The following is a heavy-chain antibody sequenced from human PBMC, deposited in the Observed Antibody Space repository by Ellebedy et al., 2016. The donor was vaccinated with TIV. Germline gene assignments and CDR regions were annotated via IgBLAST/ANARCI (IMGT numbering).Heavy chain of an antibody. CDR1: GYTFTSYG. J-gene: IGHJ4*02. CDR2: ISAYNGNT. Sequence: AASVKVSCKASGYTFTSYGISWVRQAPGQGLEWMGWISAYNGNTNYAQKLQGRVTMTTDTSTSTAYMELRSLRSEDTAVYYCARVPRAVSPYYFDYWGQGTLVTVSS. CDR3: ARVPRAVSPYYFDY. D-gene: IGHD1-14*01. V-gene: IGHV1-18*01.